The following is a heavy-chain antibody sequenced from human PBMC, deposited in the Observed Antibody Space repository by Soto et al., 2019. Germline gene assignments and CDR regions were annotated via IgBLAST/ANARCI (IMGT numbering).Heavy chain of an antibody. D-gene: IGHD6-6*01. CDR3: AKFYGSSSSFNAFDI. Sequence: PGGSLSLSCAASGFTFSSNAMTWVRQAPGKGLEWVSAISDSGGSTYYADSMKGRFTISRDNAKNSLYLQMNSLRAEDTAAYYCAKFYGSSSSFNAFDIWGQGTMVTVSS. V-gene: IGHV3-23*01. CDR2: ISDSGGST. J-gene: IGHJ3*02. CDR1: GFTFSSNA.